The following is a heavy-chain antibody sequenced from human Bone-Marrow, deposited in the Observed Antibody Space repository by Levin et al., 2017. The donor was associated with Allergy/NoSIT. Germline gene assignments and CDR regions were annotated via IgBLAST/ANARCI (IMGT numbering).Heavy chain of an antibody. CDR1: GFTFSNNG. V-gene: IGHV3-23*01. CDR2: ISGSGDST. D-gene: IGHD6-19*01. CDR3: TKNLARSGSGWYRS. Sequence: LAGGSLRLSCEASGFTFSNNGLNWVRQAPGKGLEWVSGISGSGDSTYYADSVKGRFAISRDNSKNTVYLQMNSLRGEDTAVYYCTKNLARSGSGWYRSWGQGTLVTVSS. J-gene: IGHJ4*02.